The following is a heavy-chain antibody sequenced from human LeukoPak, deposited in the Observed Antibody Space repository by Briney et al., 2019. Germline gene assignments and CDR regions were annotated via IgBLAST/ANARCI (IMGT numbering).Heavy chain of an antibody. CDR3: ARYYGSGTYALDY. CDR2: ISDDGSIT. V-gene: IGHV3-74*03. J-gene: IGHJ4*02. D-gene: IGHD3-10*01. CDR1: GFTFSRDW. Sequence: GSLRLSCAASGFTFSRDWMHWVRQAPGKGLVWVSRISDDGSITTYADSVQGRFTISRDNAKSTVFLQMNSLRVEDTAVYYCARYYGSGTYALDYWGQGTLVTVSS.